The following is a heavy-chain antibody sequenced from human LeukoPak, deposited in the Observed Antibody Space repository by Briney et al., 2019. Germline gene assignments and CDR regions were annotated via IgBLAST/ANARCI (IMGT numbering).Heavy chain of an antibody. CDR1: GYTCTSYG. CDR2: ISAYNGNT. D-gene: IGHD2-2*02. V-gene: IGHV1-18*01. CDR3: ARDIWDIVVVPAAINPAVY. J-gene: IGHJ4*02. Sequence: GASVKVSCKASGYTCTSYGISWVRQAPGQGLEWMGWISAYNGNTNYAQKLQGRVTMTTDTSTSTAYMELRSLRSDDTAVYYCARDIWDIVVVPAAINPAVYWGQGTLVTVSS.